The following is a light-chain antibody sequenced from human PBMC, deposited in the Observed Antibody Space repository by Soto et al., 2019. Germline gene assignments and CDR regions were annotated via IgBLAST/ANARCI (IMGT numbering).Light chain of an antibody. CDR3: SSYTTSNTRQIV. J-gene: IGLJ1*01. CDR2: DVS. Sequence: QSVLTQAASVSGSPGQSITISCTGTSSDVGGYNYVSWYQQHPGKAPKFMIYDVSNRPSGVSNRFSGSKSGNTASLTISGLQAEDEADYYCSSYTTSNTRQIVFGTGTKVTV. CDR1: SSDVGGYNY. V-gene: IGLV2-14*01.